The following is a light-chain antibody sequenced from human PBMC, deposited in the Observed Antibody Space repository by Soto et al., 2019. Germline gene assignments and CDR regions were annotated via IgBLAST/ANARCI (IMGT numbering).Light chain of an antibody. CDR1: QGISSY. J-gene: IGKJ4*01. V-gene: IGKV1-9*01. CDR2: AAS. Sequence: DIQLTQSPSFLSASVGDKVTITCRASQGISSYLAWYQQKPGKAPKLLIYAASTLQSGVPSRFSGSGSGTEFTLTINDVQPEDSATYYCQQSYSSLVTFGAGAKADIK. CDR3: QQSYSSLVT.